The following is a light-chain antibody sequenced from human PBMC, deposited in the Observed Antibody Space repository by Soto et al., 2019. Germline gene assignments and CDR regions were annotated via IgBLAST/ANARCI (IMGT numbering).Light chain of an antibody. CDR2: DAS. CDR3: QQRSKWPVT. Sequence: EIVLTQSPDTLSLSPGERAIFSCMTSQSIGSTLAWYQHKPGQAPRLLIYDASKGATGLPARFSGRGSGTDSALTICRREPGDFAVYCSQQRSKWPVTFGPGTTVDIK. V-gene: IGKV3-11*01. CDR1: QSIGST. J-gene: IGKJ3*01.